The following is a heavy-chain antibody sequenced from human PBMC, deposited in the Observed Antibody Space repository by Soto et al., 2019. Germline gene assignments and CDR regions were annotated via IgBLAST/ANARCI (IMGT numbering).Heavy chain of an antibody. CDR3: ARLQPYYYDSSGYFDS. CDR1: SGSISNTNL. J-gene: IGHJ4*02. V-gene: IGHV4-4*02. CDR2: IYHSGST. Sequence: SETLSLTCAVSSGSISNTNLWSWVRQPPGKGLEWIGEIYHSGSTTYNPSLKSRVTISVDKSKNQFSLRLSSVTAADTAVYYCARLQPYYYDSSGYFDSWGQGTLVTVS. D-gene: IGHD3-22*01.